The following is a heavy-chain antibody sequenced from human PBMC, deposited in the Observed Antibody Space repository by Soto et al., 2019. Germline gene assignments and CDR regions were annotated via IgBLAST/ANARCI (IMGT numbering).Heavy chain of an antibody. D-gene: IGHD2-2*01. J-gene: IGHJ5*02. CDR3: ASSSTVLVPTAMTGWFDP. V-gene: IGHV3-23*01. CDR2: ISNSGGRT. Sequence: GGSLRPYCAAAGFTFLNYALSSVRQAPGKGLEWVSTISNSGGRTYYADSVKGRFAISRDNSKNTLYLQMTSLRPEDTAVYYCASSSTVLVPTAMTGWFDPWGQG. CDR1: GFTFLNYA.